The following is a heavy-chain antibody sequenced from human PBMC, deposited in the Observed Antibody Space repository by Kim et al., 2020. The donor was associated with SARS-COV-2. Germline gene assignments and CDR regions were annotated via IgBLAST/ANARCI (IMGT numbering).Heavy chain of an antibody. V-gene: IGHV4-39*07. D-gene: IGHD6-6*01. Sequence: SETLSLTCTVSGGSISSSSYYWGWIRQPPGKGLEWIGSIYYSGSTYYNPSLKSRVTISVDTSKNQFSLKLSSVTAADTAVYYCARDAQLGGYDAFDYWGQGTLVTVSS. CDR1: GGSISSSSYY. CDR2: IYYSGST. J-gene: IGHJ4*02. CDR3: ARDAQLGGYDAFDY.